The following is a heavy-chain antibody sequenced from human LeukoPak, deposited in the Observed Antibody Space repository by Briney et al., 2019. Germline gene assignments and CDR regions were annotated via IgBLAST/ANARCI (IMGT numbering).Heavy chain of an antibody. J-gene: IGHJ4*02. CDR2: IIPIFGTA. D-gene: IGHD6-6*01. Sequence: SVKVSCKASGGTFSSYAISWVRQAPGQGLEWMGRIIPIFGTANYAQKFQGRATITTDESTSTAYMELSSLRSGDTAVYYCASSASVIAARSMYYWGQGTLVTVSS. V-gene: IGHV1-69*05. CDR1: GGTFSSYA. CDR3: ASSASVIAARSMYY.